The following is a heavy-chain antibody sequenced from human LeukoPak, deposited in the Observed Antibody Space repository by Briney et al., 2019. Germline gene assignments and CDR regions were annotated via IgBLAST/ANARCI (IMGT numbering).Heavy chain of an antibody. J-gene: IGHJ4*02. D-gene: IGHD5-18*01. V-gene: IGHV1-69*13. CDR3: ARVASGYSYAFPFDY. Sequence: SVKVSCKASGGTFSSYAISWVRQAPGQGLEWMGGVIPIFGTANYAQKFQGRVTITADESTSTAYMELSSLRSEDTAVYYCARVASGYSYAFPFDYWGQGTLVTVSS. CDR1: GGTFSSYA. CDR2: VIPIFGTA.